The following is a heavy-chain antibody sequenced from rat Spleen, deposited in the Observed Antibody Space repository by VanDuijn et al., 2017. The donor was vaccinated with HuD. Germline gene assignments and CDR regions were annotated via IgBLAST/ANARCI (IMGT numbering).Heavy chain of an antibody. J-gene: IGHJ2*01. CDR2: INKDSSTI. V-gene: IGHV4-2*01. CDR3: ARAISSRYFDL. CDR1: GFNFNDHW. D-gene: IGHD1-12*01. Sequence: EVKLVESGGGLVQPGRSLKLSCAASGFNFNDHWMGWVRQAPGKGLEWIGEINKDSSTIKYSPSLRNKFTISRDNAQNTLYVQVSNLGSEDTATYYCARAISSRYFDLWGQGVMVTVSS.